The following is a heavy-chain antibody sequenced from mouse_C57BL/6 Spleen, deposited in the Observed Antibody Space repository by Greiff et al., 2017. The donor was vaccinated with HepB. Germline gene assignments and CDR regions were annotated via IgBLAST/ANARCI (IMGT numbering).Heavy chain of an antibody. J-gene: IGHJ4*01. Sequence: VMLVESGPGLVQPSQSLSITCTVSGFSLTSYGVHWVRQSPGKGLEWLGVIWSGGSTDYNAAFISRLSISKDNSKSQVFFKMNSLQADDTAIFYCARDYGNSRSMDYWGQGTSVTVSS. CDR3: ARDYGNSRSMDY. CDR2: IWSGGST. CDR1: GFSLTSYG. D-gene: IGHD2-1*01. V-gene: IGHV2-2*01.